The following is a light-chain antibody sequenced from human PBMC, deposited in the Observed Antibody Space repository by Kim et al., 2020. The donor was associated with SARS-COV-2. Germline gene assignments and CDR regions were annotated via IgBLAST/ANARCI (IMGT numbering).Light chain of an antibody. CDR1: QTISHY. CDR3: QQSLTTPLT. V-gene: IGKV1-39*01. Sequence: DIQMTQSPSSLSASIGDRVTITCRASQTISHYLNWYRQKPGRAPELLIYPASSFESGVPSRFTGNGSGTDFTLAISDLQPDDFATYYCQQSLTTPLTFGGGTKVDIK. CDR2: PAS. J-gene: IGKJ4*01.